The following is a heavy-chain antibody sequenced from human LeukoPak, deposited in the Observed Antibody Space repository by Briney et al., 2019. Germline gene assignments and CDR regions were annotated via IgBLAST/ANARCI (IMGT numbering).Heavy chain of an antibody. CDR1: GFTFSSYS. CDR2: ISSSSSYI. J-gene: IGHJ4*02. Sequence: PGGSLRLSCAASGFTFSSYSMNWVRQAPGKGLEWVSSISSSSSYIYYADSVKGRFTISRDNAKNSLYLQMNSLRAEDTAVYYCARVKGGMWTNNDYWGQGTLVTVSS. CDR3: ARVKGGMWTNNDY. D-gene: IGHD3/OR15-3a*01. V-gene: IGHV3-21*01.